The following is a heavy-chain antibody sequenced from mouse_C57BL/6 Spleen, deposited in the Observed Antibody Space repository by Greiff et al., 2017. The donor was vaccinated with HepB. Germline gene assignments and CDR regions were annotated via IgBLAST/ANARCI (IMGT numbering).Heavy chain of an antibody. CDR3: ARDYYYGSSFAY. CDR2: ISYDGSN. CDR1: GYSITSGYY. V-gene: IGHV3-6*01. D-gene: IGHD1-1*01. J-gene: IGHJ3*01. Sequence: EVQLVESGPGLVKPSQSLSLTCSVTGYSITSGYYWNWIRQFPGNKLEWMGYISYDGSNNYNPSLKNRISITRDTSKNQFFLKLNSVTTEDTATYYCARDYYYGSSFAYWGQGTLVTVSA.